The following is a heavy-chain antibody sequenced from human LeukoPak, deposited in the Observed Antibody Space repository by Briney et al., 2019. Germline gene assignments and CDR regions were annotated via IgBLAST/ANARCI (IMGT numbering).Heavy chain of an antibody. V-gene: IGHV3-7*04. CDR1: GFPFSSRW. Sequence: GGSRRLSCTSSGFPFSSRWMHWVRKVPGKGPDWVANIKYDGREKYYVDSVKGRFTVSRDSAKNSLYLQMNSLTAEDTAIYYCARGPSSQLRADYWGQGTLVTVSS. J-gene: IGHJ4*02. CDR3: ARGPSSQLRADY. D-gene: IGHD1-1*01. CDR2: IKYDGREK.